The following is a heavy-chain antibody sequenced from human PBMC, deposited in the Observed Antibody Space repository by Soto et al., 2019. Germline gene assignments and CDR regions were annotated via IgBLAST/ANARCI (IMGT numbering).Heavy chain of an antibody. CDR1: GYTFTSYD. Sequence: ASVKVSCKASGYTFTSYDISWVRQAPGQGLEWMGWISAYNGNTNYAQKLRGRVTMTTDTSTSTAYVELRSLRSDDTAVYYWARGETTGTTGPYYYYGMDVWGQGTTVTVSS. D-gene: IGHD1-1*01. CDR3: ARGETTGTTGPYYYYGMDV. CDR2: ISAYNGNT. J-gene: IGHJ6*02. V-gene: IGHV1-18*04.